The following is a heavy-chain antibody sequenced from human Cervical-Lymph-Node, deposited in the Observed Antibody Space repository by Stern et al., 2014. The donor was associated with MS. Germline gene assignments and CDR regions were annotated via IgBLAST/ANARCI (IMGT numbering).Heavy chain of an antibody. V-gene: IGHV5-51*03. J-gene: IGHJ4*02. CDR3: ARRGYSYSLDY. D-gene: IGHD5-18*01. Sequence: VQLVESGAEVKKPGESLKISCKVSGYDFTAYWIGWVRQTPGKGLEWMGIIYPGDSDTTYSQSFQGQVTISVDKSSSTAYVQWSTLKASDTAIYYCARRGYSYSLDYWGQGTLVTVSS. CDR1: GYDFTAYW. CDR2: IYPGDSDT.